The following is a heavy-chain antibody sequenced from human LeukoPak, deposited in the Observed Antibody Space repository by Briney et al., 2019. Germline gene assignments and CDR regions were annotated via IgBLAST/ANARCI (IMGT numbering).Heavy chain of an antibody. D-gene: IGHD3-22*01. J-gene: IGHJ4*02. CDR1: GFTFSSYA. CDR2: ISGSGGST. V-gene: IGHV3-23*01. Sequence: PGGSLRLSCAASGFTFSSYAMSWVRQAPGKGLEWVSAISGSGGSTYYADSVKGRFTISRDNSKNTLYLQMNSLRAEDTAVYYCAKDAAKYYDSSGYYGTLFDYWGQGTLVTVSS. CDR3: AKDAAKYYDSSGYYGTLFDY.